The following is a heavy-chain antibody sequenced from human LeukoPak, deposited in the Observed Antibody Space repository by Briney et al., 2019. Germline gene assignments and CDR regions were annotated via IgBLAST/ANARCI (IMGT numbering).Heavy chain of an antibody. CDR1: GGTFSSYA. Sequence: SVKVSCKASGGTFSSYAISWVRQAPGQGLEWIGGIIPIFGTANYAQKFQGRVTITADESTSTAYMELSSLRSEDTAVYYCARESSIGPYIVVVPAAIWGPMSAFDIWGQGTMVTVSS. D-gene: IGHD2-2*01. CDR2: IIPIFGTA. V-gene: IGHV1-69*01. CDR3: ARESSIGPYIVVVPAAIWGPMSAFDI. J-gene: IGHJ3*02.